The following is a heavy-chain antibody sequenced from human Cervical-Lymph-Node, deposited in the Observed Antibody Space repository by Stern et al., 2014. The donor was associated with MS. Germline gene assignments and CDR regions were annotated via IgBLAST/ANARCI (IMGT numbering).Heavy chain of an antibody. D-gene: IGHD3-10*01. J-gene: IGHJ5*02. Sequence: MQLVESGAEVRKPGSSVKVSCKASGGTFSNYAISWVRQAPGQGLEWMGGIIPIFATANYAQKFQGRVTITADESTSTAYMELNSLRSEDTAVYYCARDSKIQGVIVPGLNWFDPWGQGTLVTVSS. CDR1: GGTFSNYA. V-gene: IGHV1-69*01. CDR3: ARDSKIQGVIVPGLNWFDP. CDR2: IIPIFATA.